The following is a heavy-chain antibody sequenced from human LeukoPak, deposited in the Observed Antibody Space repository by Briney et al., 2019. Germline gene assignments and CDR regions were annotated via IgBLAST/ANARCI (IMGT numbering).Heavy chain of an antibody. J-gene: IGHJ6*02. CDR1: GFTFSSFS. CDR3: ARDPWIDSVVEVVARSMDV. Sequence: GGSLRLSCAAPGFTFSSFSMNWVRQAPGKGLEWVSSISRSGSYIYYADSVKGRFIISRDKAKNSLYLQMNSLRAEDTAVYYCARDPWIDSVVEVVARSMDVWGQGTTVTVSS. D-gene: IGHD2-15*01. V-gene: IGHV3-21*01. CDR2: ISRSGSYI.